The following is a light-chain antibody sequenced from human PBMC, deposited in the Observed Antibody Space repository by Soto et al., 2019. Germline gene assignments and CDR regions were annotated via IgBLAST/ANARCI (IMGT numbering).Light chain of an antibody. V-gene: IGKV3-20*01. J-gene: IGKJ1*01. CDR2: GAS. Sequence: EIVLTQSPGTLSLSPGERATLSCRASQRVSSNYLAWYQQTPGQSPRLLIYGASSRATGIPDRFSGSGSGTDFTLTISRLEPEDFAVYYCQQYGSSGTFGQGTKVDI. CDR3: QQYGSSGT. CDR1: QRVSSNY.